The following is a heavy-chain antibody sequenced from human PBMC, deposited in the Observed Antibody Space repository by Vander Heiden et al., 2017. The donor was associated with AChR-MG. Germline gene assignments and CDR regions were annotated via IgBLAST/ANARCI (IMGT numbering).Heavy chain of an antibody. V-gene: IGHV2-26*01. J-gene: IGHJ6*02. D-gene: IGHD2-15*01. Sequence: QVTLNESGPVVVKPTETLTLTCTVFGFSLSNARVGVSWFRQPPGMALEWLALICSKAEKTYSTSLKSTLTISKDTSKSQVVLTMTNMDPVDTATYYCARISMEYYSDNDCYHYYGMDVWGQGTTVTVSS. CDR2: ICSKAEK. CDR1: GFSLSNARVG. CDR3: ARISMEYYSDNDCYHYYGMDV.